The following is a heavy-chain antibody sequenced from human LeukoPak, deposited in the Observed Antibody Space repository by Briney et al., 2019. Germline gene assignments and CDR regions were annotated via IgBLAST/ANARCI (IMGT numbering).Heavy chain of an antibody. CDR1: SNYIGSAND. V-gene: IGHV4-38-2*02. CDR3: ARDGSTDSLY. Sequence: SDTLLDICCVSSNYIGSANDWCCTRQPPQRGLEWIGSIYHSGSTYYNPSLKSRVTISVDTSKNQFSLKLSSVTAADTAVYYCARDGSTDSLYWGQGTLVTVSS. CDR2: IYHSGST. J-gene: IGHJ4*02. D-gene: IGHD3-10*01.